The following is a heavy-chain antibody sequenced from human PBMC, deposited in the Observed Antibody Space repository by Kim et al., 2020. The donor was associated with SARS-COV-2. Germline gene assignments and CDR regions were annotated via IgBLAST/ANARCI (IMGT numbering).Heavy chain of an antibody. Sequence: DTSYSPSFEGQVTVSADKSINTAYLQWSSLRASDTAIYYCARLRATGHFDYWGQGTLVTVSS. CDR3: ARLRATGHFDY. J-gene: IGHJ4*03. D-gene: IGHD1-26*01. CDR2: DT. V-gene: IGHV5-51*01.